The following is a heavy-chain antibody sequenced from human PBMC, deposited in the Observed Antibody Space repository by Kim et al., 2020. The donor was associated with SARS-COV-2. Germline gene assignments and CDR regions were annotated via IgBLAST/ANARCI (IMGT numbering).Heavy chain of an antibody. V-gene: IGHV1-3*01. CDR3: ARGWAAGTMIGWFDP. Sequence: ASVKVSCKASGYTFTSYAMHWVRQAPGQRLEWMGWINAGNGNTKYSQKFQGRVTITRDTSASTAYMELSSLRSEDTAVYYCARGWAAGTMIGWFDPWGQGTLVTVSS. CDR2: INAGNGNT. CDR1: GYTFTSYA. D-gene: IGHD6-13*01. J-gene: IGHJ5*02.